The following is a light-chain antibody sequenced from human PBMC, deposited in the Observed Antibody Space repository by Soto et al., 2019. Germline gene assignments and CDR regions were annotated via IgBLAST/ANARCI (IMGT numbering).Light chain of an antibody. CDR3: QQYNSYPWT. CDR1: QSISSW. Sequence: DIQMTQSPSTLSASVGDRVTITCRASQSISSWLARYQQKPGKAPKVLIYDASSLESGVPPRFSGSGSGTEFTLTISSLQPDDFATYYCQQYNSYPWTFGQGTKVEIK. J-gene: IGKJ1*01. CDR2: DAS. V-gene: IGKV1-5*01.